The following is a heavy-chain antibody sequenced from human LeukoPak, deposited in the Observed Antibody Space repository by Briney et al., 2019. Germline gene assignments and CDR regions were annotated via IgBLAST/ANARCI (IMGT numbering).Heavy chain of an antibody. Sequence: PGASLRLSCAASGFTFDDYAMHWVRQAPGKGLEWVSGISWNSGSIGYADSVKGRFTISRDNAKNSLYLQMNSLRAEDTAVYYCARARRRVDFDYWGQGTLVTVSS. CDR3: ARARRRVDFDY. D-gene: IGHD1-1*01. V-gene: IGHV3-9*01. CDR2: ISWNSGSI. J-gene: IGHJ4*02. CDR1: GFTFDDYA.